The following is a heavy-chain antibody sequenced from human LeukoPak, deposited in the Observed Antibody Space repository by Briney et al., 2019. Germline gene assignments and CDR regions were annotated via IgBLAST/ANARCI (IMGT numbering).Heavy chain of an antibody. CDR2: IYPGDSDT. CDR1: GCSFTSYW. J-gene: IGHJ4*02. D-gene: IGHD3-10*01. CDR3: ARSHITYGSGSYYSD. V-gene: IGHV5-51*01. Sequence: GESLKISCKGSGCSFTSYWIGWVRQMPGKGLEWMGIIYPGDSDTRYSPSFQGQVTISADKSISTAYLQWSSLKASDTAMYYCARSHITYGSGSYYSDWGQGTLVTVSS.